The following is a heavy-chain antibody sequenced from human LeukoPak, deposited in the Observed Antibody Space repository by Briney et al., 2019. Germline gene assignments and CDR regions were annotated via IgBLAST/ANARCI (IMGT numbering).Heavy chain of an antibody. Sequence: PSETLSLTCTVSGGSISSGNYYWSWIRQPAGKTLEWIGRIHTSGSTNYNPSLKSRVSISIDTSKNQFSLKLSSVTAADTAVYYCARGAHPPYSSSWYNYWGQGTLVTVSS. V-gene: IGHV4-61*02. D-gene: IGHD6-13*01. J-gene: IGHJ4*02. CDR3: ARGAHPPYSSSWYNY. CDR2: IHTSGST. CDR1: GGSISSGNYY.